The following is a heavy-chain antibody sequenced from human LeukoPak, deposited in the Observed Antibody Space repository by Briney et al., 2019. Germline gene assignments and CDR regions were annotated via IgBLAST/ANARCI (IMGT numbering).Heavy chain of an antibody. D-gene: IGHD3-10*01. J-gene: IGHJ5*02. CDR1: GLTFRDYW. CDR3: ARDLRGDTNNWLDP. CDR2: IKSDGSEK. Sequence: GGTLRLSCVASGLTFRDYWMNWVRQTPGKGLEWVAVIKSDGSEKYYVDSVKGRFTISRDNAKNSLYLQLNSLRVEDTAVYYCARDLRGDTNNWLDPWGQGTLVTVSS. V-gene: IGHV3-7*01.